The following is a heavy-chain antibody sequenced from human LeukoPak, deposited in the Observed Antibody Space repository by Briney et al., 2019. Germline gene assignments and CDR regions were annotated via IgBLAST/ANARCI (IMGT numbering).Heavy chain of an antibody. Sequence: GGSLRLSCAASGFTFSTYAMNWVRQAPGKGLEWVSVISGMGGATYYADSVKGRFTISRDNSKNTLYLQMNSLRAEDTAVYYCARSRSLLTTVDYWGQGTLVTVSS. CDR2: ISGMGGAT. V-gene: IGHV3-23*01. D-gene: IGHD4-17*01. J-gene: IGHJ4*02. CDR3: ARSRSLLTTVDY. CDR1: GFTFSTYA.